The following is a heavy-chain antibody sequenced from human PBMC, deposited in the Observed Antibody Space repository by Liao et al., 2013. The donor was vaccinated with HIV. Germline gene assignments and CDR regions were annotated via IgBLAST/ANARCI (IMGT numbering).Heavy chain of an antibody. Sequence: QLQLQESGPGLVKPSETLSLTCTVSGGSISSSNYYWGWIRQPPGKGLEWIGNIYYSGSTDYNPSLKSRVTISVDTSKNQFSLKVSSVTAADTALYYCARDRGTSWPSDAFDIWGQGTMVTVSS. CDR3: ARDRGTSWPSDAFDI. CDR2: IYYSGST. V-gene: IGHV4-39*07. D-gene: IGHD6-13*01. J-gene: IGHJ3*02. CDR1: GGSISSSNYY.